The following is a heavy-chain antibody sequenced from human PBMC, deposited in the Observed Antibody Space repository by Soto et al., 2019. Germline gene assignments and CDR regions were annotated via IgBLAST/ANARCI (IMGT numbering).Heavy chain of an antibody. J-gene: IGHJ5*02. D-gene: IGHD3-9*01. CDR1: GYTFTSYG. CDR3: ARGAAVLRYLDWPPGSQFDP. CDR2: ISAYNGNT. V-gene: IGHV1-18*04. Sequence: ASVKVSCKASGYTFTSYGISWLRQAPGQGLEWMGWISAYNGNTNYAQKLQGRVTMTTDTSTSTAYMELRSLRSDDTAVYYCARGAAVLRYLDWPPGSQFDPWGQGTLVTVSS.